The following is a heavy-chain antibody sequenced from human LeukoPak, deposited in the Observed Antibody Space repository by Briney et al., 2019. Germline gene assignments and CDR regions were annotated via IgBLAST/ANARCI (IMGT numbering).Heavy chain of an antibody. CDR3: AKAQADIVVVPAALFDP. CDR1: GFTFSSYS. Sequence: GGSLRLSCAASGFTFSSYSMNWVRQAPGKGLEWVSYISSSSSTIYYADSVKGRFTISRDNSKNTLYLQMNSLRAEDTAVYYCAKAQADIVVVPAALFDPWGQGTLVTVSS. CDR2: ISSSSSTI. J-gene: IGHJ5*02. V-gene: IGHV3-48*01. D-gene: IGHD2-2*01.